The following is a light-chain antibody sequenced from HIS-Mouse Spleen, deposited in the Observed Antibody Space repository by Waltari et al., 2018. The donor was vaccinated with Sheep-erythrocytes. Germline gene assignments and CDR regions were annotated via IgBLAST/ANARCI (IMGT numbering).Light chain of an antibody. J-gene: IGKJ4*01. Sequence: DIVMTQSPDSLAVYLGERAPITCKSSQSFLYSSNNKNYLACYQQKPGQPPKLLIYWAPTRESGVPDRFSCSGSGTDFTLTISSLQAEDVAVYYCQQYYSTLLTFGGGTKVEIK. CDR1: QSFLYSSNNKNY. CDR2: WAP. CDR3: QQYYSTLLT. V-gene: IGKV4-1*01.